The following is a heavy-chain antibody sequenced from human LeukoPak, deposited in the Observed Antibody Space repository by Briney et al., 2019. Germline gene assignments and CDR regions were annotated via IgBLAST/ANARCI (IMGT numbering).Heavy chain of an antibody. J-gene: IGHJ4*02. Sequence: GGSLRLSCAASGFTFSSYGMHWVRQAPGKGLEWVAVMSYDGSNKYYADSVKGRFTISRDNSKNTLYLQMNSLRAEDTAVYYCAKAGYSSSWYGDYWGQGTLVTVSS. CDR1: GFTFSSYG. CDR2: MSYDGSNK. D-gene: IGHD6-13*01. V-gene: IGHV3-30*18. CDR3: AKAGYSSSWYGDY.